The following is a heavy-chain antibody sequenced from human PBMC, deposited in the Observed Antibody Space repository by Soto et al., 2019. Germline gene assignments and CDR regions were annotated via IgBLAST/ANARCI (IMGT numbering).Heavy chain of an antibody. V-gene: IGHV1-18*04. D-gene: IGHD5-12*01. CDR2: ISAYNGNT. Sequence: QVQLVQSGAEVKKPGASVKVSCKASGYTFTSYGISWVRQAPGQGLEWMGWISAYNGNTNYAQKLQGRVTMTTDASTSTAYMELRSMRSDDTAVYYCASLVRRDGYNTLDYWGQGTLVTVSS. CDR3: ASLVRRDGYNTLDY. J-gene: IGHJ4*02. CDR1: GYTFTSYG.